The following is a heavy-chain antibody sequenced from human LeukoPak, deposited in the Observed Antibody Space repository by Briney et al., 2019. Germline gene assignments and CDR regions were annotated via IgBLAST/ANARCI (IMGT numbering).Heavy chain of an antibody. CDR3: AKETGNGRTNWFDP. CDR1: GFTFSSHA. CDR2: ISGGGGST. J-gene: IGHJ5*02. Sequence: GGSLRLSCAASGFTFSSHAMTWVRQAPGKGLEWVSTISGGGGSTYYADSVKGRFTISRDKSKNTLYLQMNSLRAEDTAVYYCAKETGNGRTNWFDPWGQGTLVTVSS. D-gene: IGHD2-8*01. V-gene: IGHV3-23*01.